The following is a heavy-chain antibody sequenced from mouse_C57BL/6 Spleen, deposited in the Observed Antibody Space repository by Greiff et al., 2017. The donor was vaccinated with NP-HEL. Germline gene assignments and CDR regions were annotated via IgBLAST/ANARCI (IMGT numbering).Heavy chain of an antibody. CDR2: ISYDGSN. J-gene: IGHJ2*01. V-gene: IGHV3-6*01. Sequence: EVKVEESGPGLVKPSQSLSLTCSVTGYSITSGYYWNWIRQFPGNKLEWMGYISYDGSNNYNPSLKNRISITRDTSKNQFFLKLNSVTTEDTATYYCARYDYEESFDYWGQGTTLTVSS. D-gene: IGHD2-4*01. CDR3: ARYDYEESFDY. CDR1: GYSITSGYY.